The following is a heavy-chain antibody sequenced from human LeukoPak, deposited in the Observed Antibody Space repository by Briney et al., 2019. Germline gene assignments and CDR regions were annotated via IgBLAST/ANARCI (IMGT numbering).Heavy chain of an antibody. D-gene: IGHD2-2*01. J-gene: IGHJ5*01. CDR1: GYIFTNFW. CDR3: ARHFSSAWFGY. Sequence: GESLTISCQGSGYIFTNFWIGGVRQRPGKGREWLGNIKTADSSITRSPSFRGRVTLSAERSITTAYLHLTGLEASDTAIYYCARHFSSAWFGYWGQGTPVTVSS. V-gene: IGHV5-51*01. CDR2: IKTADSSI.